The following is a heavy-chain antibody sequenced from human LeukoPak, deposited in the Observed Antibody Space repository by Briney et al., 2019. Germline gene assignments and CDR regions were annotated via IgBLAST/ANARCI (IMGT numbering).Heavy chain of an antibody. D-gene: IGHD3-3*01. J-gene: IGHJ6*02. CDR1: GGTFCSYA. Sequence: SVKVSCKASGGTFCSYAISWVRQAPGQGLEWVGGIIPVFGTANYAQKFQGRVTITADESTSTAYMELSSLRSEDTAVYYCARDCGVALVYYYGMDVWGQGTTVTVSS. V-gene: IGHV1-69*13. CDR2: IIPVFGTA. CDR3: ARDCGVALVYYYGMDV.